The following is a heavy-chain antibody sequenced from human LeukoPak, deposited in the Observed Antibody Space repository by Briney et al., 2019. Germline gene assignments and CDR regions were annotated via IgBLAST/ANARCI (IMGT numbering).Heavy chain of an antibody. CDR1: GFTFSSYS. D-gene: IGHD2-2*01. CDR3: ATALGGIVVVPAADRANDY. CDR2: ISSSSSTI. J-gene: IGHJ4*02. V-gene: IGHV3-48*02. Sequence: GESLRLSCAASGFTFSSYSMNWVRQAPGKGLEWVSYISSSSSTIYYADSVKGRFTISRDNAKNSLYLQMNSLRDEDTAVYYCATALGGIVVVPAADRANDYWGQGTLVTVSS.